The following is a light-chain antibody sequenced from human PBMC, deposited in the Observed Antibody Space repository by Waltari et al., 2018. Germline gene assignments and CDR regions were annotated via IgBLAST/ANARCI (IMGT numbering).Light chain of an antibody. CDR3: LQARQTPYT. V-gene: IGKV2-28*01. CDR1: QSLVNSDDGYTY. Sequence: EIVMTQTPLSLPVTPGEPASISCRSSQSLVNSDDGYTYLDWFVQKPGQSPQLLTYLGSSRASGVSYRFSGSGSGTDFLLHISRVEAEDVGIYYCLQARQTPYTFGPGTKLEIK. J-gene: IGKJ2*01. CDR2: LGS.